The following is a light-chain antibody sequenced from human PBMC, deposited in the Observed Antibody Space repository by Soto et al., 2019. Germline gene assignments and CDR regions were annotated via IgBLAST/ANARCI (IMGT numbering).Light chain of an antibody. J-gene: IGLJ1*01. Sequence: QSALTQPPSASGSPGQSVTISCTGTSSDVGGYKYVSWYQQYPGKAPKLMIYAVSKRPSGVPDRFSGSKSGNTASLTVSGLQAEDEADYYCCSYTTSSTRVFGSGTKLTVL. CDR1: SSDVGGYKY. CDR3: CSYTTSSTRV. V-gene: IGLV2-8*01. CDR2: AVS.